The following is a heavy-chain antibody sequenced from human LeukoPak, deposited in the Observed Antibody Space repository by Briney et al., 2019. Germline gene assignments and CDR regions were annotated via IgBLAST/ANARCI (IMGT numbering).Heavy chain of an antibody. V-gene: IGHV1-8*01. CDR2: MNPNSGNT. Sequence: ASVKVSCKASGYTFTSYDINWARQATGQGLEWMGWMNPNSGNTGYAQKFQGRVTMTRNTSISTAYMELSSLRSEDTAVYYCARSTILRYFDSYYYYYGMDVWGQGTTVTVSS. CDR3: ARSTILRYFDSYYYYYGMDV. CDR1: GYTFTSYD. J-gene: IGHJ6*02. D-gene: IGHD3-9*01.